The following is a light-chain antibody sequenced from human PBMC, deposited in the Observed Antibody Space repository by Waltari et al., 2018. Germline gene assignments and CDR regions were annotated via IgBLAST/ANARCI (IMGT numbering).Light chain of an antibody. Sequence: QSALTQPASVSGSPGQSISISSTGTSREVGGYNSVSWYQQNPGQAPKLMIYDVTKRAAGGSNRVSGTKAGNTASLTSSGVRAEDEADYYCSSYTSRSTWVFGGGTELSVL. V-gene: IGLV2-14*01. CDR3: SSYTSRSTWV. J-gene: IGLJ3*02. CDR2: DVT. CDR1: SREVGGYNS.